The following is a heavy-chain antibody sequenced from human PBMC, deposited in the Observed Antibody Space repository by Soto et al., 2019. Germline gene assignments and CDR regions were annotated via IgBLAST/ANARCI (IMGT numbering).Heavy chain of an antibody. J-gene: IGHJ4*02. V-gene: IGHV2-5*01. Sequence: SGPTLVNPTQTLTLTCTLSGXPLTTSAVAVGWIRQPPGKALEWLAIVYGSDDKFYRPSLKSRLTITKDNSKNQVVLTMTNMDPVDTATYYCAHRLSSSWYVFDYWGQGTLVTVSS. CDR2: VYGSDDK. D-gene: IGHD6-13*01. CDR1: GXPLTTSAVA. CDR3: AHRLSSSWYVFDY.